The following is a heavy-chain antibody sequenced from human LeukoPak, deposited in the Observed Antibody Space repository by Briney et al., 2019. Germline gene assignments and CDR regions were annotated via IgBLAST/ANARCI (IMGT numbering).Heavy chain of an antibody. Sequence: SETLSLTCAVYGGSFSGYYWSWIRQPPGKGLEWIGEINHSGSTNYNPSLKSRVTISVDTSKNQFSLKLSSVTAADTAVYYCARGVRKQQLVRRCFDYWGQGTLVTVSS. V-gene: IGHV4-34*01. D-gene: IGHD6-13*01. J-gene: IGHJ4*02. CDR1: GGSFSGYY. CDR3: ARGVRKQQLVRRCFDY. CDR2: INHSGST.